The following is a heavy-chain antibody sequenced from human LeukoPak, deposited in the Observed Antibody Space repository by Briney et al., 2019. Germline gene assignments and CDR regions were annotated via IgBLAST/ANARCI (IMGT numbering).Heavy chain of an antibody. CDR1: GGSISSCY. J-gene: IGHJ4*02. V-gene: IGHV4-59*01. Sequence: SETLSLTCTVSGGSISSCYWSWIRQPPGKGLEWIGYIYYSGSTNYNPSLKSRVTISVDTSKNQFSLKLSSVTAADTAVYYCARQTRGSYYYDSSGYYSNWGQGTLVTVSS. D-gene: IGHD3-22*01. CDR2: IYYSGST. CDR3: ARQTRGSYYYDSSGYYSN.